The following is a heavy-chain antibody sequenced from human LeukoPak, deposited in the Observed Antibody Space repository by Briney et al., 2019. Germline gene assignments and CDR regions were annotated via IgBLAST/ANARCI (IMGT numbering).Heavy chain of an antibody. V-gene: IGHV1-18*01. J-gene: IGHJ4*02. CDR3: ASSRGRYYGSGSLLDY. CDR1: GYTFTSYG. CDR2: ISAYNGNT. Sequence: GASVEVSCKASGYTFTSYGISWVRQAPGQGLEWMGWISAYNGNTNYAQKLQGRVTMTTDTSTSTAYTELRSLRSDDTAVYYCASSRGRYYGSGSLLDYWGQGTLVTVSS. D-gene: IGHD3-10*01.